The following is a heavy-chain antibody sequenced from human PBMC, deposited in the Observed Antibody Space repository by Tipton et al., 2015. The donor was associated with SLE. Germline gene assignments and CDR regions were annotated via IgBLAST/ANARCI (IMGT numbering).Heavy chain of an antibody. J-gene: IGHJ4*02. CDR3: ARGIMGDHDY. Sequence: TLSLTCAVDGGSLSGYYWSWIRQSPGKGLEWIGEIFHGGSTIYSPSLKSRVTISEDTSKNQFSLKLTSVTAADTAVYYCARGIMGDHDYWGQGTLVTVSP. CDR1: GGSLSGYY. V-gene: IGHV4-34*12. D-gene: IGHD3-16*01. CDR2: IFHGGST.